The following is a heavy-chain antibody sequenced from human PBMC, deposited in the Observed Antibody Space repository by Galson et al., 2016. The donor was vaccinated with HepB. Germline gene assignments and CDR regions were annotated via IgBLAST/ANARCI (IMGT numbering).Heavy chain of an antibody. CDR1: GFTFSSYW. CDR3: ARASLHMVRGVSQWYFDL. D-gene: IGHD3-10*01. Sequence: SLRLSCAASGFTFSSYWMHWVRQAPGKGLVWVSRINSDGSSTSYADSVKGRFTISRDNAKNTLYPQMNSLRAEDTAVYYCARASLHMVRGVSQWYFDLWGRGTLVTVSS. CDR2: INSDGSST. V-gene: IGHV3-74*01. J-gene: IGHJ2*01.